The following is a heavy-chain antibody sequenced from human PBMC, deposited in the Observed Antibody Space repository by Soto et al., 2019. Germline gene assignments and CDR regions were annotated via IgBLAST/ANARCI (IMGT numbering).Heavy chain of an antibody. CDR1: GFTFSSYA. D-gene: IGHD5-18*01. CDR3: AKRGPRGYSYGQPYYFDY. J-gene: IGHJ4*02. CDR2: ISGSGGST. Sequence: EVQLVESGGGLVQPGGSLRLSCAASGFTFSSYAMSWVRQAPGKGLEWVSAISGSGGSTYYADSVKGRFTISRDNSKNTLYLQMNSLRAEDTAVYYCAKRGPRGYSYGQPYYFDYWGQGTLVTVSS. V-gene: IGHV3-23*04.